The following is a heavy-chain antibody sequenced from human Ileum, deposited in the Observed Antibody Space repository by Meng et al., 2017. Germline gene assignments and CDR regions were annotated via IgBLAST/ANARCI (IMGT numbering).Heavy chain of an antibody. V-gene: IGHV4-39*01. CDR3: AAQHTSSGGGYGWFDP. CDR1: GDSVSSSHYF. D-gene: IGHD6-13*01. Sequence: QLQLQGSGPGLVKPSETLSLTCIVSGDSVSSSHYFWVWMRQPPGKGLEYIGGITYTGNSFFNPSLNPSLKTRLSTSFDTSKNQFSLKVNAVIAADTAVYYCAAQHTSSGGGYGWFDPWGQGSLVTVSS. J-gene: IGHJ5*02. CDR2: ITYTGNS.